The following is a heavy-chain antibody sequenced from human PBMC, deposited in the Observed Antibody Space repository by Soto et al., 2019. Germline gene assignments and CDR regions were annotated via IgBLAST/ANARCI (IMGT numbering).Heavy chain of an antibody. Sequence: QVQLVESGGGVVQPGRSLRLSCAASGFTFSSYAMHWVRQAPGKGLEWVAVISYDGSNKYYADSVKGRFTISRDNSKNPLYLQMNSLRAEDTAVYYCARGGSGIQNYYYGMDVWGQGTTVTVSS. V-gene: IGHV3-30-3*01. CDR3: ARGGSGIQNYYYGMDV. D-gene: IGHD3-10*01. J-gene: IGHJ6*02. CDR1: GFTFSSYA. CDR2: ISYDGSNK.